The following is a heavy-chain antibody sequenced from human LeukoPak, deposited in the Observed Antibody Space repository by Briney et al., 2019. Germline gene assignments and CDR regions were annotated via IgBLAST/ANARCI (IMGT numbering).Heavy chain of an antibody. CDR3: ARHGRITIFGVADDY. CDR2: INHSGST. D-gene: IGHD3-3*01. V-gene: IGHV4-34*01. Sequence: SETLSLTCAVYGGSFSGYYWSWIRQPPGKGLEWIGEINHSGSTNYNPSLKSRVTISVDTSKNQFSLKLSSVTAADTAVYYCARHGRITIFGVADDYWGQGTLVTVSS. J-gene: IGHJ4*02. CDR1: GGSFSGYY.